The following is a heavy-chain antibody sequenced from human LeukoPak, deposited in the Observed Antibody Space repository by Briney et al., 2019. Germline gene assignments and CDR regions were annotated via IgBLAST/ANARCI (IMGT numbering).Heavy chain of an antibody. CDR1: GFTFSAST. J-gene: IGHJ4*02. Sequence: GGSLKLSCAASGFTFSASTIHWVRQASGKGLEWVGRIRSKGNSYATAYAASVKGRFTISRDDSKNTAYLQMNSLKTEDTAVYYCTRHEDCSGASCYSPHDYWGQGTLVTVSS. D-gene: IGHD2-15*01. CDR2: IRSKGNSYAT. V-gene: IGHV3-73*01. CDR3: TRHEDCSGASCYSPHDY.